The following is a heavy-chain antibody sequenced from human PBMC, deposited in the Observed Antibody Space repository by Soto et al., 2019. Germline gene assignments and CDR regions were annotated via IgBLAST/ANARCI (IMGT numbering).Heavy chain of an antibody. CDR2: ISYDGSSK. Sequence: GGSLRLSCAASGLTFRSYGMHWARQAPGKGLEWVAIISYDGSSKYYSDSVKGRFTISRDNSKNTLFLQMNSLRGEDTAVYYCAKDNSGASGYSLDYWGQGTLVTVSS. V-gene: IGHV3-30*18. J-gene: IGHJ4*02. CDR1: GLTFRSYG. CDR3: AKDNSGASGYSLDY. D-gene: IGHD5-12*01.